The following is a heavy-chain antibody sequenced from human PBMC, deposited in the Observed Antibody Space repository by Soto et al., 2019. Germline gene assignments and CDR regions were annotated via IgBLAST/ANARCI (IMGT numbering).Heavy chain of an antibody. J-gene: IGHJ4*02. CDR2: IKQDGSEK. D-gene: IGHD6-13*01. V-gene: IGHV3-7*01. Sequence: GGSLRLSCAASGFTFGSYWMSWVRQAPGKGLEWVANIKQDGSEKYYVDSVKGRFTISRDNTKNSLYLQMNSLRAEDTAVYYCAREQLQVVIPDYWGQGTLVTSPQ. CDR3: AREQLQVVIPDY. CDR1: GFTFGSYW.